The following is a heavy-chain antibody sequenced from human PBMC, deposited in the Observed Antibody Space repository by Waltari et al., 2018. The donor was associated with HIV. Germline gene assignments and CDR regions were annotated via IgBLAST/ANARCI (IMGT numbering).Heavy chain of an antibody. Sequence: QLEQSGAEGNKSGPSVTLSCKAYGGTFNNSDITWVRQAPGQGLEWMGGIIPVVGTTNYAQKFQSRLTIIADESTSTGYMELSSLRSEDTAVYYCARMATVVDWYFDLWGRGTLVTVSS. J-gene: IGHJ2*01. CDR1: GGTFNNSD. V-gene: IGHV1-69*01. CDR3: ARMATVVDWYFDL. CDR2: IIPVVGTT. D-gene: IGHD2-15*01.